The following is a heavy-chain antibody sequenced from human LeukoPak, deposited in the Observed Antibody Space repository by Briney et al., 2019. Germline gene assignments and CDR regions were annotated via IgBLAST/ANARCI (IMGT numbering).Heavy chain of an antibody. CDR3: ARAEQVGATDY. CDR1: DNSLRTYL. V-gene: IGHV4-59*01. Sequence: SETLSLTRSFSDNSLRTYLWRWMRQPPGRGGEWGGYIYDSGNANYNPCLKSRVTISVDTSKTQFSLEMNSETAADTAVYYCARAEQVGATDYWGQGTLVTVSS. D-gene: IGHD1-26*01. CDR2: IYDSGNA. J-gene: IGHJ4*02.